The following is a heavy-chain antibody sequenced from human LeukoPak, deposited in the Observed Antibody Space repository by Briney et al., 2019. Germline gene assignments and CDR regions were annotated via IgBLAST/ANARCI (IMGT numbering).Heavy chain of an antibody. CDR3: AREHMGDGSGWFAN. J-gene: IGHJ5*02. V-gene: IGHV1-46*01. CDR1: GYTFTSYY. CDR2: INPSGGTT. Sequence: ASVKVSCKAFGYTFTSYYMHWVRQAPGQGLEWMGMINPSGGTTTYAHRFQGRVTMTRDMSTSTLYMKLSSLRYEDTAVYYCAREHMGDGSGWFANWGQGTLVTVSS. D-gene: IGHD5-24*01.